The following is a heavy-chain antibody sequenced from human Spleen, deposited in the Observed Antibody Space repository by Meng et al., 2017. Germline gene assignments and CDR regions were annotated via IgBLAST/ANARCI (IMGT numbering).Heavy chain of an antibody. Sequence: LEQWGVGPLKPSETLPLSCVVSGGPCWSYYWSCIRQPPGKGLEWIGEINHSGSTNYNPSLESRATISVDTSQNNLSLKLSSVTAADSAVYYCARGPTTMAHDFDYWGQGTLVTVSS. J-gene: IGHJ4*02. V-gene: IGHV4-34*01. CDR1: GGPCWSYY. D-gene: IGHD4-11*01. CDR3: ARGPTTMAHDFDY. CDR2: INHSGST.